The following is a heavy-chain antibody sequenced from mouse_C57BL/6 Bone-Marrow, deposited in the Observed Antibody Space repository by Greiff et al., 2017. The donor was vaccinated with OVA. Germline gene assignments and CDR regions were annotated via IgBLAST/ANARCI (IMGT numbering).Heavy chain of an antibody. CDR1: GYTFTDYN. J-gene: IGHJ3*01. Sequence: VQLQQSGPELVKPGDSVKMSCKASGYTFTDYNMHWVKQSHGKSLEWIGYINPNNGGTSYNQKFKGRATLTVNKSSSTAYMELRSLTSEDSAGYYCARMDRYDYTWFAYWGQGALVAGSA. CDR3: ARMDRYDYTWFAY. D-gene: IGHD2-4*01. CDR2: INPNNGGT. V-gene: IGHV1-22*01.